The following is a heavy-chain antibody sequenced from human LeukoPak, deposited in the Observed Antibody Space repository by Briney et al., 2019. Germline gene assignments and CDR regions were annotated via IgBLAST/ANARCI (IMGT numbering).Heavy chain of an antibody. J-gene: IGHJ4*02. CDR2: IYISGST. CDR1: GGSISSYY. Sequence: SETLSLTCTVSGGSISSYYWSWIRQPAGKGLEWIGRIYISGSTNYNPSLKSRVTMSVDTSKNQFSLKLSSVTAADTAVYFCARGPPTDYYDSSGFYYVFDYWGQGTLVTVSS. V-gene: IGHV4-4*07. D-gene: IGHD3-22*01. CDR3: ARGPPTDYYDSSGFYYVFDY.